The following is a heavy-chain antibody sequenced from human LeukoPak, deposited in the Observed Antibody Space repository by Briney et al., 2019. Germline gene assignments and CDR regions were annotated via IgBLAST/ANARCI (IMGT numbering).Heavy chain of an antibody. CDR1: GESFSGYY. V-gene: IGHV4-34*01. CDR3: ARDTYDAFDI. D-gene: IGHD2-2*02. J-gene: IGHJ3*02. CDR2: INHSGST. Sequence: ASETLSLTCAVYGESFSGYYWSWIRQPPGKGLEWIGEINHSGSTNYNPSLKSRVTISVDTSKNQFSLKLSSVTAADTAVYYCARDTYDAFDILGQGTMVTVSS.